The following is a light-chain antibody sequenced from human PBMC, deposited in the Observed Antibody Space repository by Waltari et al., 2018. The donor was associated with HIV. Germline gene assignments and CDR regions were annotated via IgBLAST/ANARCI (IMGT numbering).Light chain of an antibody. V-gene: IGKV1D-12*01. J-gene: IGKJ4*02. CDR3: HQTNSFPLT. CDR1: QAISNW. CDR2: GAS. Sequence: IQMTQSPSSVSASVGDRVTITCRASQAISNWLDWYKQKPGQAPTLLISGASTLQGGVPPRLSGSGSGTDFSLTITSLQREDVATYDCHQTNSFPLTFGGGTKVQVK.